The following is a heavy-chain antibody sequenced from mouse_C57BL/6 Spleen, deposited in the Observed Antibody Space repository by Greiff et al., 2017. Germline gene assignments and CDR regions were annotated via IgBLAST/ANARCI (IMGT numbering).Heavy chain of an antibody. Sequence: VQLQQSGAELVRPGTSVKVSCKASGYAFTNYLIEWVKQRPGQGLEWIGVINPGSGGTNYNEKFKGKATLTADKSSSTAYMQLSSRTSEDSAVYFWSRSNYAPYYFDYWGQGTTRTVSS. J-gene: IGHJ2*01. D-gene: IGHD2-1*01. CDR3: SRSNYAPYYFDY. CDR1: GYAFTNYL. V-gene: IGHV1-54*01. CDR2: INPGSGGT.